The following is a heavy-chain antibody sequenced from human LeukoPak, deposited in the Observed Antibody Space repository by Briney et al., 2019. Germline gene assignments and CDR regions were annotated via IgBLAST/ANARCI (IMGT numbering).Heavy chain of an antibody. CDR2: INHSGST. J-gene: IGHJ5*02. CDR3: ARRAYYYDSSGYRRVNWFDP. CDR1: GGSFSGYY. Sequence: PSETLSLTCAVYGGSFSGYYWSWIRQPPGKGLEWIGEINHSGSTNYNPSLKSRVTISVDTSKNQFSLKLSSVTAADTAVYYCARRAYYYDSSGYRRVNWFDPWGQGTLVTVSS. V-gene: IGHV4-34*01. D-gene: IGHD3-22*01.